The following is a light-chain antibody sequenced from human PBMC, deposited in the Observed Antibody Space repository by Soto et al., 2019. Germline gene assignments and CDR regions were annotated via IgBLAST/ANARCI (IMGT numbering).Light chain of an antibody. Sequence: EMGLTQSPGTLSLSPGERATLSCRASQSVSNNYLAWYQQKPGQPPRHLIYGASNRATGITDRFSGSASGTDFTLTCSRLEPEDFAVYYCQRYGSSGTFGQGTKVQIK. CDR2: GAS. CDR1: QSVSNNY. V-gene: IGKV3-20*01. J-gene: IGKJ1*01. CDR3: QRYGSSGT.